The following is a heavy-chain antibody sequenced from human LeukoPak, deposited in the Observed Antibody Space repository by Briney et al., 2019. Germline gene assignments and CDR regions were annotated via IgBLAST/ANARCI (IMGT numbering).Heavy chain of an antibody. D-gene: IGHD3-3*01. CDR1: GFTFSSYG. V-gene: IGHV3-30*02. CDR3: AKANYDFWSGYLGGDY. CDR2: IRYDGSNK. J-gene: IGHJ4*02. Sequence: GGSLRLSCAASGFTFSSYGMHWVRQAPGKGLEWVAFIRYDGSNKYYADSVKGRFTISRDNSKNTLYLQMNSLRAEDTAVYYCAKANYDFWSGYLGGDYWGQGTLVTVSS.